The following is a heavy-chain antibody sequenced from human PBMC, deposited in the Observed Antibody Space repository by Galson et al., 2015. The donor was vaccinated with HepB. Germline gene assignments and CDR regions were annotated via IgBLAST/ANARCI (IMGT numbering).Heavy chain of an antibody. CDR1: GFTFSSYG. J-gene: IGHJ4*02. Sequence: SLRLSCAASGFTFSSYGMHWVRQAPGKGLEWVAVISYDGSNKYYADSVKGRFTISRDNSKNTLYLQMNSLRAEDTAVYYCAKDLYCSSTSCSYYFDYWGQGTLVTVSS. V-gene: IGHV3-30*18. CDR2: ISYDGSNK. CDR3: AKDLYCSSTSCSYYFDY. D-gene: IGHD2-2*01.